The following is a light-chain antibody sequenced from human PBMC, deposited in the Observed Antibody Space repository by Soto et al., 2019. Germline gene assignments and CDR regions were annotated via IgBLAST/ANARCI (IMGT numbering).Light chain of an antibody. CDR1: SGDIGSYNR. J-gene: IGLJ1*01. Sequence: QSVLTQPASVSGCPGQSSAISWAGGSGDIGSYNRVSWYQQPPGTAPRLIIHDVSNRPSGVSTRFSGSKSGNTASLTISGLQAEDEAEYFCNSYTTSSTYVFGTGTKVTVL. V-gene: IGLV2-14*01. CDR2: DVS. CDR3: NSYTTSSTYV.